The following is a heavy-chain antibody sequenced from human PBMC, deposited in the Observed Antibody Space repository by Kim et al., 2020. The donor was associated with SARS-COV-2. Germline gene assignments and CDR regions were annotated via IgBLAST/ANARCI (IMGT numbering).Heavy chain of an antibody. CDR1: GFTFSSYA. CDR3: AKALLTYYYDSSGYYYW. J-gene: IGHJ4*02. Sequence: GGSLRLSCAASGFTFSSYAMSWVRQAPGKGLEWVSAISGRGGSTYYADSVKGRFTISRDNSKNTLYLQMNSLRAEDTAVYYCAKALLTYYYDSSGYYYWWGQGTLVTVSS. D-gene: IGHD3-22*01. CDR2: ISGRGGST. V-gene: IGHV3-23*01.